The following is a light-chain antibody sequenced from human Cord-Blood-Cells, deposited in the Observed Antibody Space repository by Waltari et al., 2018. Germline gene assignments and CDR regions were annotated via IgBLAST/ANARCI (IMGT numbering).Light chain of an antibody. V-gene: IGKV3-11*01. CDR2: DAS. CDR3: QQRSNWPPT. J-gene: IGKJ3*01. Sequence: EIVLTQSPATLSLSPGERATLSCRASRSVSSYLAWYQQKPGQAPRLLIYDASNRATGIPARFSGSESGTDFTLTISSLEPEDFAVYYCQQRSNWPPTFGPGTKVDIK. CDR1: RSVSSY.